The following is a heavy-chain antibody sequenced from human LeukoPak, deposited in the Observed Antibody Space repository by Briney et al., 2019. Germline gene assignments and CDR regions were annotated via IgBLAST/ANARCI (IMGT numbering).Heavy chain of an antibody. CDR3: AREYYYDSSGYYYA. J-gene: IGHJ5*02. CDR1: GFAFSSYA. V-gene: IGHV3-23*01. Sequence: GSVRLSCAASGFAFSSYAMSRVRQAPGKGLEWVSSISGSGASTCYADSVKGRFTISRDNSKNTLYLQMNSLRAEDTAVYYCAREYYYDSSGYYYAWGQGTLVTVSS. D-gene: IGHD3-22*01. CDR2: ISGSGAST.